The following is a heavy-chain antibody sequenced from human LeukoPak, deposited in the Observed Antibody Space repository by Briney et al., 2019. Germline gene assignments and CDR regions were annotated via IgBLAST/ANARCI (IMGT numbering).Heavy chain of an antibody. V-gene: IGHV3-30*03. J-gene: IGHJ4*02. CDR2: ISYDGSNK. CDR3: ASALAPR. CDR1: GFTFSSYG. D-gene: IGHD5-12*01. Sequence: GGSLRLSCAASGFTFSSYGMHWVRQAPGKGLEWVAVISYDGSNKYYADSVKGRFTISRDNSKNTLYLQMNSLRAEDTAVYYCASALAPRWGQGTLVTVSS.